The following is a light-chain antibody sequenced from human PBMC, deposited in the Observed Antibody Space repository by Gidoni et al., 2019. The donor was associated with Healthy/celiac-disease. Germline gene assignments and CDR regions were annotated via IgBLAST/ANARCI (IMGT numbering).Light chain of an antibody. Sequence: QSVLTQPHSVSAAPGQKVTISCSGSSSNIGNHYVSWYQQLPGTAPKLLIYDNNKRPSGIPDRFSGSKSGTSATLGITGLQTGDEADYYCGTWDSSLSAGEFGGGTKLPVL. J-gene: IGLJ3*02. CDR3: GTWDSSLSAGE. CDR2: DNN. CDR1: SSNIGNHY. V-gene: IGLV1-51*01.